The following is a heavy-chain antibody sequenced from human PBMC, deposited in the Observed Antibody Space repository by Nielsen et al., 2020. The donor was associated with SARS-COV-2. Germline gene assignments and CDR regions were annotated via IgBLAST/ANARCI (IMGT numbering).Heavy chain of an antibody. D-gene: IGHD3-16*01. Sequence: SETLSLTSAVSGGSISSGGYSWSWIRQPPGKGLEWIRYIYHSGRTYYNPSLKSRVTISVDRSKNQFSLKLSSVTAADTAVYYCARGGRITFGGADDAFDIWGQGTMVTVSS. CDR3: ARGGRITFGGADDAFDI. CDR1: GGSISSGGYS. J-gene: IGHJ3*02. V-gene: IGHV4-30-2*01. CDR2: IYHSGRT.